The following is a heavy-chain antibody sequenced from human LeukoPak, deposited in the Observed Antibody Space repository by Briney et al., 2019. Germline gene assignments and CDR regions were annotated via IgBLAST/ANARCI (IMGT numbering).Heavy chain of an antibody. CDR3: AKDKEQQLVWGRLREGYYFDY. J-gene: IGHJ4*02. Sequence: GGSLRLSCAASGFTFSSYAMSWVRQAPGKGLEWVSAISGSGGSTYYADSVKGRFTISRDNSKNTLYLQMNSLRAEDTAVYYCAKDKEQQLVWGRLREGYYFDYWGQGTLVTVSS. CDR2: ISGSGGST. D-gene: IGHD6-13*01. V-gene: IGHV3-23*01. CDR1: GFTFSSYA.